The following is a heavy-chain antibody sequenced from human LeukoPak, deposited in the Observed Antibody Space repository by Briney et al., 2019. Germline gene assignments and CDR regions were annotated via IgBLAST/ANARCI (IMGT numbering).Heavy chain of an antibody. V-gene: IGHV1-24*01. CDR3: ATQPAYDFWSGYYTN. CDR1: GYTLTELS. J-gene: IGHJ4*02. CDR2: FDPEDGET. D-gene: IGHD3-3*01. Sequence: ASVKVSCKVSGYTLTELSMHWVRQAPGKGLEWMGGFDPEDGETIYAQKFQGRVTMTEDTSTDTAYMELSSLRSEDTAVYYCATQPAYDFWSGYYTNWGQGTLVTVSS.